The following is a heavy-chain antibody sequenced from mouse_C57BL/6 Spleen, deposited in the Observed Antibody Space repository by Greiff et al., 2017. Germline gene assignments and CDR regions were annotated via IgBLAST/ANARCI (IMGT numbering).Heavy chain of an antibody. Sequence: EVQRVESGPGLVKPSQSLSLTCSVTGYSITSGYYWNWIRQFPGNKLEWMGYISYDGSNNYNPSLKNRISITRDTSKNQFFLKLNSVTTEDTATYYCAREENYYHWFAYWGQGTLVTVSA. J-gene: IGHJ3*01. CDR2: ISYDGSN. D-gene: IGHD1-1*01. V-gene: IGHV3-6*01. CDR3: AREENYYHWFAY. CDR1: GYSITSGYY.